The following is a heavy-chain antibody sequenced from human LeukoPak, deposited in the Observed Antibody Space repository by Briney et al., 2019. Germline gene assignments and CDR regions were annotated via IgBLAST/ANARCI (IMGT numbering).Heavy chain of an antibody. CDR3: ARWRGSWSFDS. CDR2: IKEDGSQK. D-gene: IGHD2-15*01. J-gene: IGHJ4*02. Sequence: PGGSLRLSCAASGFTFSIYWMSWLRQAPGKGLEWVANIKEDGSQKHYVDSVKGRFTMSRDNAKTSLYLQMNSLSAEDTAVYYCARWRGSWSFDSWGQGTLVTVSS. CDR1: GFTFSIYW. V-gene: IGHV3-7*01.